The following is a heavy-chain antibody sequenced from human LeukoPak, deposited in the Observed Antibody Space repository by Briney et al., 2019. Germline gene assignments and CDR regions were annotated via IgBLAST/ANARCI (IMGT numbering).Heavy chain of an antibody. CDR2: INYSGST. CDR3: AAGVATIV. D-gene: IGHD5-12*01. V-gene: IGHV4-39*01. Sequence: PSETLSLTCSVSGGSISSSSHYWNWIRQPPGKGLEWIASINYSGSTYYNPSLKSRVTKSVDTSKNQFSLKLSSVTAADTAVYYCAAGVATIVWGQGTLVTVSS. J-gene: IGHJ4*02. CDR1: GGSISSSSHY.